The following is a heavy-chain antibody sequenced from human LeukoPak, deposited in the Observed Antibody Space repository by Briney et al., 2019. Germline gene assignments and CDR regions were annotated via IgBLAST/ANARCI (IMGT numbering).Heavy chain of an antibody. J-gene: IGHJ4*02. D-gene: IGHD2-2*01. Sequence: PSETLSLTCAVNGGSFSGYYWSWIRQPPGKGLEWIGEINHSGSTNYNPSLKSRVTISVDTSKNQFSLKLSSVTAADTAVYYCARGVGIVVVPAARRHFDYWGQGTLVTVSS. CDR2: INHSGST. CDR1: GGSFSGYY. CDR3: ARGVGIVVVPAARRHFDY. V-gene: IGHV4-34*01.